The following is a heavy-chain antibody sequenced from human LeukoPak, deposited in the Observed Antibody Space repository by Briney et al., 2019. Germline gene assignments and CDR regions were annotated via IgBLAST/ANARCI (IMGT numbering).Heavy chain of an antibody. CDR2: IYTSGST. Sequence: SETLSLTCAVYGGSFSGYYWSWIRQPAGKGLEWIGRIYTSGSTNYNPSLKSRVTMSVDTSKNQFSLKLSSVTAADTAVYYCACGLLPVDYYGMDVWGQGTTVTVSS. D-gene: IGHD3-22*01. J-gene: IGHJ6*02. V-gene: IGHV4-59*10. CDR3: ACGLLPVDYYGMDV. CDR1: GGSFSGYY.